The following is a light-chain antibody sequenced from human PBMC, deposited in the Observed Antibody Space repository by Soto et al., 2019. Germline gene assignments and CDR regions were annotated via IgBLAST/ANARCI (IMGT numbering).Light chain of an antibody. CDR3: QQSYSTPFT. CDR2: TAS. J-gene: IGKJ3*01. CDR1: QNIRSY. Sequence: DIQMTQSPTSLSASVGDRVTITCRASQNIRSYVNWYQQKPGKAPNLLIYTASNLQSGVPSRFSGSGSGTDFTLTISSLQPDDFATYYCQQSYSTPFTFGPGTKVDIK. V-gene: IGKV1-39*01.